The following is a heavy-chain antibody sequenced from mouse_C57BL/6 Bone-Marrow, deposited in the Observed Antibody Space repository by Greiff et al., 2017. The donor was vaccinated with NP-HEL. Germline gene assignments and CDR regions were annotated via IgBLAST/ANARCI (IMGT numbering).Heavy chain of an antibody. CDR1: GYSFTGYY. J-gene: IGHJ1*03. Sequence: EVKVVESGPELVKPGASVKISCKASGYSFTGYYMNWVKQSPEKSLEWIGEINPSTGGTTYNQKFKAKATLTVDKSSSTAYMQLKSLTSEDSAVYYCAKGLLWYFDVWGTGTTVTVSS. D-gene: IGHD2-1*01. CDR2: INPSTGGT. V-gene: IGHV1-42*01. CDR3: AKGLLWYFDV.